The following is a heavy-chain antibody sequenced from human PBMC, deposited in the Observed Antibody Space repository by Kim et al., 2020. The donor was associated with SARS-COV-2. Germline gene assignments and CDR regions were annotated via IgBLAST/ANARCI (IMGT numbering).Heavy chain of an antibody. J-gene: IGHJ5*02. D-gene: IGHD3-22*01. Sequence: FQGRVTMTRNTSISTAYMELSSLRSEDTAVYYCARGGDYYDSSGYFGFDPWGQGTLVTVSS. V-gene: IGHV1-8*01. CDR3: ARGGDYYDSSGYFGFDP.